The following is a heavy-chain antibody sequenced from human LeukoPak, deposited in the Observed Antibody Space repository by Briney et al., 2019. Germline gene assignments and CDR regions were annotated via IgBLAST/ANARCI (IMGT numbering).Heavy chain of an antibody. D-gene: IGHD3-3*01. J-gene: IGHJ5*02. CDR3: ARGDFWSGYQRNWFDP. CDR2: IYYSGST. Sequence: SETLSLTCTVSGGSLSSYYWGWIRQPPGKGLEWIGSIYYSGSTYYNPSLKSRVTISVDTSKNQFSLKLSSVTAADTAVYYCARGDFWSGYQRNWFDPWGQGTLVTVSS. CDR1: GGSLSSYY. V-gene: IGHV4-39*01.